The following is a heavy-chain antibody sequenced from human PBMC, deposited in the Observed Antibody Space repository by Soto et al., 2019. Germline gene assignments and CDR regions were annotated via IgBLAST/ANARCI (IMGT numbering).Heavy chain of an antibody. CDR3: ARFEVRYQVLYYYYYGMDV. CDR2: ISAYNGNT. J-gene: IGHJ6*02. Sequence: QVQLVQSGAEVKKPGASVKVSCKASGYTFTSYGISWVRQAPGQGLEWMGWISAYNGNTNYAQKLQGRVTMTTDTSTSTAYMELRSLRSDDTAVYYCARFEVRYQVLYYYYYGMDVWGHGTTVTVSS. CDR1: GYTFTSYG. D-gene: IGHD2-2*01. V-gene: IGHV1-18*01.